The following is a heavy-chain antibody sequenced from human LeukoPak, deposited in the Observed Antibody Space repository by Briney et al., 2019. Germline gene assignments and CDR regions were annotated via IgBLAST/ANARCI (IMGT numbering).Heavy chain of an antibody. V-gene: IGHV3-48*02. J-gene: IGHJ3*02. CDR3: VRDQFYAFDI. Sequence: GGSLRLSCAASGFTFSSYSMNWVRQPPGKGLEWISYIRTSGGVVSYTDSVKGRFTISTDSAKNSLYLQMNSLRDDDTAVYYCVRDQFYAFDIWGQGTMVTVSS. CDR2: IRTSGGVV. CDR1: GFTFSSYS.